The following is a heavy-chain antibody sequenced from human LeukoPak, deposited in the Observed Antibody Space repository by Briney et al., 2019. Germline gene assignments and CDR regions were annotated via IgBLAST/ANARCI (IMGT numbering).Heavy chain of an antibody. Sequence: GSLRLSCAASGFTFSSYAMNWVRQAPGKGLEWVSAISGSGGYTYNADSVKGRFTISRDNSKNALYLQMNSLRVEDTAVYYCAKPSYGIAAAGAAFDIWGQGTMVTVSS. J-gene: IGHJ3*02. CDR2: ISGSGGYT. V-gene: IGHV3-23*01. CDR3: AKPSYGIAAAGAAFDI. D-gene: IGHD6-13*01. CDR1: GFTFSSYA.